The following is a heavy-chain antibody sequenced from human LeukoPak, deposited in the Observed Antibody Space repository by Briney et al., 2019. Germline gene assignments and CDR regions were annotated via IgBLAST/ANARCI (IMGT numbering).Heavy chain of an antibody. V-gene: IGHV3-48*01. CDR2: ISPSSSTM. CDR3: ARDLGVTRDRLNDAFDI. D-gene: IGHD4-23*01. J-gene: IGHJ3*02. Sequence: PGGSLRLSCAASGFTFSSYGMNWVRQAPGKGLEWVSYISPSSSTMYYADSGKGRFTISRDNAKNSLYLQMNSLRAEDTAVYYCARDLGVTRDRLNDAFDIWGQGTMVTVSS. CDR1: GFTFSSYG.